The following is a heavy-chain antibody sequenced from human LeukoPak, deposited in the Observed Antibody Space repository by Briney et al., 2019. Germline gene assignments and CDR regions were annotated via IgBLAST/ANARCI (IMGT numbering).Heavy chain of an antibody. V-gene: IGHV4-59*08. J-gene: IGHJ3*02. D-gene: IGHD3-9*01. CDR1: GGSISNYY. CDR3: AKHSVLTGSGYAFDI. Sequence: SETLSLTCTVSGGSISNYYWSWIRQSPGKGLEWIGYIHYSGGTKYNPSLKSRVIISVDMSMNQFSLELSSVTAADTAMYYCAKHSVLTGSGYAFDIWGQGTAVTVSS. CDR2: IHYSGGT.